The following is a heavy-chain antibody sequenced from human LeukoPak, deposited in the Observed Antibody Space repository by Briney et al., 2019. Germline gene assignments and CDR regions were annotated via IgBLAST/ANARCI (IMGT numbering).Heavy chain of an antibody. CDR3: ARDRAYSSGKSAFDI. V-gene: IGHV3-48*03. CDR1: GFTFSSYE. CDR2: ISSSGSTI. D-gene: IGHD6-19*01. J-gene: IGHJ3*02. Sequence: GGSLRLSCAASGFTFSSYEMNWVRQAPGKGLEWVSYISSSGSTIYYADSVKGRFTISRDNAKNSLYLQMNSLRAEDTAVYYCARDRAYSSGKSAFDIWGQGTMVTVSS.